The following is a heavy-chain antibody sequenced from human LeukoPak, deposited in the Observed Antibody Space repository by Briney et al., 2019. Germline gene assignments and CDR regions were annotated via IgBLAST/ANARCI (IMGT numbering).Heavy chain of an antibody. CDR3: DKDCFSARSSGCFSEGY. V-gene: IGHV3-30*02. D-gene: IGHD6-19*01. CDR1: GFTFSSYG. CDR2: IRYDGSNK. J-gene: IGHJ4*02. Sequence: GGSLRLSCAASGFTFSSYGMHWVRQAPGKGLEWVAFIRYDGSNKYYADSVKGRFTISRDNSKNTPYLQMNSLRAEDTSVYYCDKDCFSARSSGCFSEGYWGQGTLVTVSS.